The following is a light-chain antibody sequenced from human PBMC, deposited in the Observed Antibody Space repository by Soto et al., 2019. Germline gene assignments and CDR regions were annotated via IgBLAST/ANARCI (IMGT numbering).Light chain of an antibody. Sequence: EIVLTQSPAILSMSPGERATLSCRASQSVSSYFAWYQQKPGQAPRLLIYDASNRATGVPARFSGSGSWTDLTLTIISLEPEDFAVYYCQQRRYWPVTFGQGTKVEIK. V-gene: IGKV3-11*01. CDR2: DAS. CDR3: QQRRYWPVT. J-gene: IGKJ1*01. CDR1: QSVSSY.